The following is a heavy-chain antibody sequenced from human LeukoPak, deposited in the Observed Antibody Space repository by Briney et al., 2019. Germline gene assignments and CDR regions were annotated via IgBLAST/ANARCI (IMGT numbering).Heavy chain of an antibody. CDR1: GDAATSGDYH. D-gene: IGHD4-17*01. V-gene: IGHV4-61*08. CDR2: ISNSGNT. CDR3: ARVETPVTTTPPLDR. J-gene: IGHJ5*02. Sequence: SQTLSLTRTVSGDAATSGDYHWSWIRQPPGKGLEWSGDISNSGNTNYNPSLKSRVTISIDTSKNQFSLMLSSVTAADTAVYYCARVETPVTTTPPLDRWGQGTLVTVCS.